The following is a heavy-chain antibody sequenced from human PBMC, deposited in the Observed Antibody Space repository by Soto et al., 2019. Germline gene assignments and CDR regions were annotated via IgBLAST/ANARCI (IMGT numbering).Heavy chain of an antibody. Sequence: GASVKVSCKASGYTFTSYDINWVRQATEQGLEWMGWMNPNSGNTGYAQKFQGRVTMTRNTSISTPYMELSSLRSEDTDVYYCARGVSDHWNYLRYYYYYGMDVWGQGTTVSGS. CDR3: ARGVSDHWNYLRYYYYYGMDV. CDR2: MNPNSGNT. V-gene: IGHV1-8*01. CDR1: GYTFTSYD. J-gene: IGHJ6*02. D-gene: IGHD1-7*01.